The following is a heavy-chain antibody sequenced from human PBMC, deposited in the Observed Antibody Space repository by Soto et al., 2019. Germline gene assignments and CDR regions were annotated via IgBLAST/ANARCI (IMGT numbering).Heavy chain of an antibody. CDR3: ARQSTVRGADDAFDI. V-gene: IGHV4-30-2*01. D-gene: IGHD4-17*01. Sequence: QLQLQESGSGLVKPSQTLSLTCAVSGGSISSGGYSWSWIRQPPGKGLEWIGYIYHSGSTYYNPSLKSRVTISVDRSKNQFSLKLSSVTAADTAGYYCARQSTVRGADDAFDIWGQGTMVTVSS. CDR1: GGSISSGGYS. CDR2: IYHSGST. J-gene: IGHJ3*02.